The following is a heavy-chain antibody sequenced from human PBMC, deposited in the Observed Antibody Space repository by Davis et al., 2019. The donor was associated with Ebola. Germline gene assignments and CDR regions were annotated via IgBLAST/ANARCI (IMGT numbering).Heavy chain of an antibody. V-gene: IGHV3-9*01. D-gene: IGHD3-10*01. CDR1: GLTFDDYA. CDR3: AKDFYGSGSYIDA. CDR2: ITLNSGTT. Sequence: PGGSLRLSCATSGLTFDDYAMHWFRQAPGKGLEWVSGITLNSGTTAYADSVKGRFTISRDNAKDSLYLQMISLRTEDTAFYYCAKDFYGSGSYIDAWGQGTLVAVSS. J-gene: IGHJ5*02.